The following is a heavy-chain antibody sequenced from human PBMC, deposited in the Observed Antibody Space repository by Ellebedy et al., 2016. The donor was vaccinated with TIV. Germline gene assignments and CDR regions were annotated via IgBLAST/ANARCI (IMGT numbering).Heavy chain of an antibody. CDR1: GGTFSSYA. CDR3: AREEGVSYYYGMDV. J-gene: IGHJ6*02. CDR2: IIPILGIA. D-gene: IGHD5/OR15-5a*01. V-gene: IGHV1-69*04. Sequence: ASVKVSCKASGGTFSSYAISWVRQAPGQGLEWMGRIIPILGIANYAQKFQGRVTITADKSTSTAYMELSSLKASDTAMYYCAREEGVSYYYGMDVWGQGIAVTVSS.